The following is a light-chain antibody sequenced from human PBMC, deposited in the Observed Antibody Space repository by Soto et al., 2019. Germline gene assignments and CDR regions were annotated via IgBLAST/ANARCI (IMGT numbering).Light chain of an antibody. CDR2: GAS. V-gene: IGKV3-20*01. J-gene: IGKJ1*01. Sequence: EIVLTESPGTLSLSPGERATLSCRAGQSVSSSYLAWYQQKPGQAPRLLIYGASSRATGIPDRFSGSGSGRDFTLTISRLEPEDFAVYFCQQFGNSPWTFGQGTKVDIK. CDR3: QQFGNSPWT. CDR1: QSVSSSY.